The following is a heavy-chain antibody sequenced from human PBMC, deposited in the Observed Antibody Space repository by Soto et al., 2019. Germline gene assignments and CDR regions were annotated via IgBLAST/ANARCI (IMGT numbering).Heavy chain of an antibody. CDR2: MNPNSGNT. V-gene: IGHV1-8*01. J-gene: IGHJ4*02. CDR1: GYTFTSYD. CDR3: ARSLSSVAGRARGYFDY. Sequence: QVQLVQSGAEVKKPGASVKVSCKASGYTFTSYDVNWVRQATGQGLEWMGWMNPNSGNTDFAQKFQGRVTMTRSTSISTAYMDLSGLRSEDTAVYYCARSLSSVAGRARGYFDYWGQGTLVTVSS. D-gene: IGHD6-19*01.